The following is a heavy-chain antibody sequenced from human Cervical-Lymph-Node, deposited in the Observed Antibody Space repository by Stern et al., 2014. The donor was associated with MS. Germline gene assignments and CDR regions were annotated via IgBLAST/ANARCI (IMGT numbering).Heavy chain of an antibody. CDR3: ARGAETSTVAPFDP. CDR2: IYYSGIP. CDR1: NGSFFTYH. J-gene: IGHJ5*02. V-gene: IGHV4-59*01. Sequence: VQLVESGPGLVKPSESLTLTCSVSNGSFFTYHWSWLRQPPGKRLQWIGDIYYSGIPSYNPSLKSRVTISLDTSQHQFSLRLNSVTAADTAIYYCARGAETSTVAPFDPWGQGTLVTVSS. D-gene: IGHD1-14*01.